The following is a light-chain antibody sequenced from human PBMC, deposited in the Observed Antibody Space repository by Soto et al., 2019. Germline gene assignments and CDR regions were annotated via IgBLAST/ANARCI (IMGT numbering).Light chain of an antibody. V-gene: IGKV3-20*01. Sequence: VLSQSPGRVSLSPGERATLSCRASQSVPSTYFAWYQQKPGQPPRLLISGTSNRATGIPDRFSGSGSGTDFTLTISRLEPEELAVYFCQQFGNSPWTFGQVTKVEIK. CDR3: QQFGNSPWT. J-gene: IGKJ1*01. CDR2: GTS. CDR1: QSVPSTY.